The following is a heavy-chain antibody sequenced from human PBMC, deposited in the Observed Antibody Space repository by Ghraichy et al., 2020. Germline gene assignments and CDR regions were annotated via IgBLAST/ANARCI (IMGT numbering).Heavy chain of an antibody. Sequence: GGSLRLSCAASGFTFSSYAMSWVRQAPGKGLEWVSAISGSGGSTYYADSVKGRFTISRDNSKNTLYLQMNSLRAEDTAVYYCANFPKRWLQFYMPHDYWGQGTLVTVSS. CDR3: ANFPKRWLQFYMPHDY. J-gene: IGHJ4*02. V-gene: IGHV3-23*01. CDR1: GFTFSSYA. CDR2: ISGSGGST. D-gene: IGHD5-24*01.